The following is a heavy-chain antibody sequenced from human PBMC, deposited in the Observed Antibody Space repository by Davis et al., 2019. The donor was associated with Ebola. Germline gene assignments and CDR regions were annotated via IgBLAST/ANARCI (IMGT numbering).Heavy chain of an antibody. CDR3: ARERGYTARFDY. CDR1: GGSISSSSYY. D-gene: IGHD5-18*01. Sequence: MPSETLSLTCTVSGGSISSSSYYWGWIRQPPGKGLEWIGSIYYSGSTYYNPSLKSRATISMDTSKNQFSLKLTSMTAADTAVYYCARERGYTARFDYWGQGTLVTVSS. V-gene: IGHV4-39*07. CDR2: IYYSGST. J-gene: IGHJ4*02.